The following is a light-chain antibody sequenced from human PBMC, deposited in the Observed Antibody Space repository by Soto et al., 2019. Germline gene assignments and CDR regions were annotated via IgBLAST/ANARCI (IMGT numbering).Light chain of an antibody. J-gene: IGLJ1*01. Sequence: QSVLTLPASVSGSPGQSITISCTGTSSDVGLYDYVSWYQQHPGKAPQLMIYAVSNRPSGVSNRFSASKSGNTASLFISGLPAEDEADYYCSSYTSDRSYVFGAGTKVTVL. CDR1: SSDVGLYDY. V-gene: IGLV2-14*01. CDR2: AVS. CDR3: SSYTSDRSYV.